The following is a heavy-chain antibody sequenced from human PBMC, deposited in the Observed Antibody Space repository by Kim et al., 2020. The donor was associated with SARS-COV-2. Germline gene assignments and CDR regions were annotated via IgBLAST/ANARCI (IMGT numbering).Heavy chain of an antibody. V-gene: IGHV4-4*07. CDR1: GGSISSYY. CDR3: ARDSREQWPLGGGFDI. CDR2: IYTSGST. Sequence: SETLSLTCTVSGGSISSYYWSWIRQPAGKGLEWIGRIYTSGSTNYNPSLKSRVTMSVDTSKNQFSLKLSSVTAADTAVYYCARDSREQWPLGGGFDIWGQGTMVTVSS. D-gene: IGHD6-19*01. J-gene: IGHJ3*02.